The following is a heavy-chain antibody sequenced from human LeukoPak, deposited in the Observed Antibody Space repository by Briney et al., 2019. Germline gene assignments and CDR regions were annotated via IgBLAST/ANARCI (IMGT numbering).Heavy chain of an antibody. CDR1: GFTFSSYA. CDR3: AKDSSSSFDAFDI. V-gene: IGHV3-23*01. J-gene: IGHJ3*02. Sequence: TGGSLRLSCAASGFTFSSYAMSWVRQAPGKGLEWVSAISGSGGSTYYADSVKGRFTISRDNSKNTLYLQMNSLRAEDTAVYYCAKDSSSSFDAFDIWGQGTMVTVSS. D-gene: IGHD6-6*01. CDR2: ISGSGGST.